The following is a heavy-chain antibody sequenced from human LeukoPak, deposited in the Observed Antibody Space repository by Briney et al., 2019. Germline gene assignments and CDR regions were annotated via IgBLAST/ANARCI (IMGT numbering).Heavy chain of an antibody. J-gene: IGHJ3*02. D-gene: IGHD2-2*01. CDR3: ARDPKFRGPNQLLPSDAFDI. CDR2: ISAYNGNT. V-gene: IGHV1-18*01. CDR1: GYTFTSYG. Sequence: ASVKVSCKASGYTFTSYGISWVRQAPGQGLEWMGWISAYNGNTNYAQKLQGRVTMTTDTSTSTAYMELRSLRSDDTAVYYCARDPKFRGPNQLLPSDAFDIWGQGTMVTVSS.